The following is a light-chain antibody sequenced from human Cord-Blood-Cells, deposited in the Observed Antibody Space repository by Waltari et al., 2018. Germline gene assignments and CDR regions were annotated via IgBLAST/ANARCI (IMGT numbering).Light chain of an antibody. CDR3: QQYNNWPPLT. CDR2: GAS. CDR1: QSVSSN. Sequence: EIMMTHSPATLSVSPGERAPPPCTASQSVSSNLAWYQQKPGQAPRLLIYGASTRATGIPAGSSGSGFGTEFTLTISSLQSEDFAVYYCQQYNNWPPLTFCGGTKVEIK. J-gene: IGKJ4*01. V-gene: IGKV3-15*01.